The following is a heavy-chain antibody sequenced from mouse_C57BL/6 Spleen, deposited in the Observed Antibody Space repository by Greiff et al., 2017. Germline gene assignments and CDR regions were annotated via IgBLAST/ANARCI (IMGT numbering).Heavy chain of an antibody. CDR3: ARSLNWDRYFDV. CDR1: GYTFTSYW. Sequence: QVQLQQPGAELVKPGASVKMSCKASGYTFTSYWITWVKQRPGQGLEWIGDIYPGSGSTNYNEKFKSKATLTVDTSSSTAYMQLSSLTSEDSAVYYCARSLNWDRYFDVWGTGTTVTVSS. V-gene: IGHV1-55*01. CDR2: IYPGSGST. J-gene: IGHJ1*03. D-gene: IGHD4-1*01.